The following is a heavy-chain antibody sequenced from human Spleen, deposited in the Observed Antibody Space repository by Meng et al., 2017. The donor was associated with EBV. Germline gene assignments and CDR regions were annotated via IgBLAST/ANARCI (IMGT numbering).Heavy chain of an antibody. CDR2: ISRYNGYT. CDR1: GYTVTRYG. CDR3: ARKSDYGGNFYYFDN. J-gene: IGHJ4*02. D-gene: IGHD4-23*01. Sequence: VPLVQVGAGVEEAWGYVNVSRKNSGYTVTRYGNTWVQQGPGTGLEWMGWISRYNGYTNYAQNLQDRVTMTTDTSTSTAYMELRSLRSDDTAVYYCARKSDYGGNFYYFDNWGQGTLVTVSS. V-gene: IGHV1-18*01.